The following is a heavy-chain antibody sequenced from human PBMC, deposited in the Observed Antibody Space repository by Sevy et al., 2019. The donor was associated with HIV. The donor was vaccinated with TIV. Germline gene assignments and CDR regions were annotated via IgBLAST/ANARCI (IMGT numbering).Heavy chain of an antibody. CDR2: ISGSGGST. CDR3: AKSEGHITIFGVVISGMDV. CDR1: GFTFSSYA. V-gene: IGHV3-23*01. D-gene: IGHD3-3*01. Sequence: GSLRLSCAASGFTFSSYAMSWVRQAPGKGLEWVSAISGSGGSTYYADSVKGRFTISRDNSKNTLYLQMNSLRAEDTAVYYCAKSEGHITIFGVVISGMDVWGQGTTVTVSS. J-gene: IGHJ6*02.